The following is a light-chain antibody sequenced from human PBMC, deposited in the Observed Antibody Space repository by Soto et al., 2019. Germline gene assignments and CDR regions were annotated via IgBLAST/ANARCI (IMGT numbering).Light chain of an antibody. V-gene: IGKV3-20*01. CDR3: KEYANSLWT. J-gene: IGKJ1*01. CDR1: QSVRSDY. Sequence: ENVWTQSPDTLSLTPGQRSTRSCGASQSVRSDYFAWYQQKPGQDHRVIIFGASSRAIGIQDRFSGSGSGTEFTLSISRLEPEDFAVYYCKEYANSLWTFGKGSTGDIK. CDR2: GAS.